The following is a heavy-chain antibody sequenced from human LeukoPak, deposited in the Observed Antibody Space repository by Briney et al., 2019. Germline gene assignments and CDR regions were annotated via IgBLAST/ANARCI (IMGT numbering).Heavy chain of an antibody. CDR2: LFHTGST. V-gene: IGHV4-38-2*02. Sequence: PSETLSLTCTVSGFSISNGSYWGWIRQPPGEGLEWIATLFHTGSTFYSPSLRSRVTVGVDTSKNQFSLKLTSVTVADTAVYYCARVPRTPISGPAGHFDSWGQGTLVTVSS. CDR1: GFSISNGSY. CDR3: ARVPRTPISGPAGHFDS. D-gene: IGHD2/OR15-2a*01. J-gene: IGHJ4*02.